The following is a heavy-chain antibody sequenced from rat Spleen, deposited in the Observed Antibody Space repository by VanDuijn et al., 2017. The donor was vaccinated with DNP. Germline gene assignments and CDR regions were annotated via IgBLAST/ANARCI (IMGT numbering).Heavy chain of an antibody. Sequence: EVKLVESGGGLVQPGRSLKLSCAASGFNFNDNWMGWVRQAPGKGLEWIGEINKESGTIIYSPSLKDKFAISRDNAQNTLYLQMSKLGSEDTAIYYCTRGPNYGGYSDYFDYWGQGVMVTVSS. J-gene: IGHJ2*01. CDR3: TRGPNYGGYSDYFDY. D-gene: IGHD1-11*01. V-gene: IGHV4-2*01. CDR1: GFNFNDNW. CDR2: INKESGTI.